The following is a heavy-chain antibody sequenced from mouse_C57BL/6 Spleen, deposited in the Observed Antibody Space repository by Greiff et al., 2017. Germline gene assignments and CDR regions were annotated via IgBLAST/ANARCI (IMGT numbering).Heavy chain of an antibody. CDR3: ARSKYYGSSYWYFDV. J-gene: IGHJ1*03. CDR2: IYPGDGDT. Sequence: VQVVESGPELVKPGASVKISCKASGYAFSSSWMNWVKQRPGKGLEWIGRIYPGDGDTNYNGKFKGKATLTADKSSSTAYMQLSSLTSEDSAVYFCARSKYYGSSYWYFDVWGTGTTVTVSS. V-gene: IGHV1-82*01. D-gene: IGHD1-1*01. CDR1: GYAFSSSW.